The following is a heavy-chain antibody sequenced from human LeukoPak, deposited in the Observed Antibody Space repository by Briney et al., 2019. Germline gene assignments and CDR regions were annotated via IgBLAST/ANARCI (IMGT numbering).Heavy chain of an antibody. Sequence: SETLSLTCAVYGGSFSGYYWSWIRQPPGKGLEWIGEINHSGSTNSNPSLKSRVTISVDTSKNQFSLKLSSVTAADTAVYYCARGRWDQFDPWGKGTLVTVSS. V-gene: IGHV4-34*01. CDR1: GGSFSGYY. D-gene: IGHD1-26*01. CDR3: ARGRWDQFDP. J-gene: IGHJ5*02. CDR2: INHSGST.